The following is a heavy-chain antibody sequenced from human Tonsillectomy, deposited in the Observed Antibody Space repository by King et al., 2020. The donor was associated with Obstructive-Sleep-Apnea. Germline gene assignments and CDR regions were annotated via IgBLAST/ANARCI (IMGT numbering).Heavy chain of an antibody. Sequence: QLQESGPGLVKPSQTLSLTCTVSGGSISSGGYYWSWIRQHPGKGLEWIGYIYYSGSTYHNPSLKSRDPISVDTSKNHVFLKLSSVTAADTAVYYCARDDGGIVDYWGQGTLVTVSS. D-gene: IGHD4-23*01. CDR1: GGSISSGGYY. J-gene: IGHJ4*02. CDR2: IYYSGST. V-gene: IGHV4-31*03. CDR3: ARDDGGIVDY.